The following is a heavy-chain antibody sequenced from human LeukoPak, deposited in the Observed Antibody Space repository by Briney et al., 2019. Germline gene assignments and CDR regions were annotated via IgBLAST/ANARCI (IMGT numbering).Heavy chain of an antibody. D-gene: IGHD5-12*01. CDR1: GGSISSGSYY. J-gene: IGHJ6*03. V-gene: IGHV4-61*02. CDR3: ARDKIVATIYYYYYYMDV. Sequence: PSETLSLTCTVSGGSISSGSYYWSWIRQPAGKGLEWIGRIYTSGSTNYNPSLKSRVTISVDTSKNQFSLKLSSVTAADTAVYYCARDKIVATIYYYYYYMDVWGKGTTVTISS. CDR2: IYTSGST.